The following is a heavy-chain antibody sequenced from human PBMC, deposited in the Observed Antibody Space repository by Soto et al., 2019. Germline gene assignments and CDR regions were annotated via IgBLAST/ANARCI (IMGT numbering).Heavy chain of an antibody. CDR1: GFTLTNSA. J-gene: IGHJ6*02. D-gene: IGHD3-9*01. V-gene: IGHV1-58*01. Sequence: SVKGSFKGSGFTLTNSAVHWVRQARGQPLEWIGWIVVGSDNTNYAQKFEERVTMTRDTYTSTVYMELSSLRSEDTAVYYCARPSLRYFDWFPPSYYYGMDVWGQGTTVTVSS. CDR2: IVVGSDNT. CDR3: ARPSLRYFDWFPPSYYYGMDV.